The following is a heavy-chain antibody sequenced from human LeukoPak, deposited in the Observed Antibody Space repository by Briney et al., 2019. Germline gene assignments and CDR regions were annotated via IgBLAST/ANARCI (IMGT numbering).Heavy chain of an antibody. CDR1: GFTFSSYW. J-gene: IGHJ4*02. D-gene: IGHD4-11*01. CDR3: ARLRYSKGI. V-gene: IGHV4-39*01. CDR2: IYYSGST. Sequence: GSLRLSCAASGFTFSSYWMSWVRQPPGKGLEWIGSIYYSGSTYYNPSLKSRVTISVDTSKNQFSLKLSSVTAADTAVYYCARLRYSKGIWGQGTLVTVSS.